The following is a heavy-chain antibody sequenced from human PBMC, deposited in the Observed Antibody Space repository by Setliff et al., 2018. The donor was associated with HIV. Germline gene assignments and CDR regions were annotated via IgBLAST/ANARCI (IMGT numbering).Heavy chain of an antibody. CDR3: ARAGAVMTAHFDF. CDR1: GYTFTNYA. CDR2: INAGNGNT. Sequence: ASVKVSCKASGYTFTNYAMHWVRQAPGQRLEWMGWINAGNGNTKYSQKVQGRVTMTTDTSTSTAYMELRRLISDDTAVYYCARAGAVMTAHFDFWGQGTLVTVSS. D-gene: IGHD2-21*02. J-gene: IGHJ4*02. V-gene: IGHV1-3*01.